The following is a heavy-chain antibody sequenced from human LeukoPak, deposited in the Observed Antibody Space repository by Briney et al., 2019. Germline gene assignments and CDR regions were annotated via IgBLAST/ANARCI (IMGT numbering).Heavy chain of an antibody. CDR1: GGSTSSYY. D-gene: IGHD6-25*01. CDR2: IYTSGST. Sequence: SETLSLTCTVSGGSTSSYYWTWIRQPAGKGLEWIGRIYTSGSTNYNSSLKSRVTMSVDTSKNQFSLNLTSVTAADTAVYYCARDSAERAWDYWSQGTLVTVSS. J-gene: IGHJ4*02. CDR3: ARDSAERAWDY. V-gene: IGHV4-4*07.